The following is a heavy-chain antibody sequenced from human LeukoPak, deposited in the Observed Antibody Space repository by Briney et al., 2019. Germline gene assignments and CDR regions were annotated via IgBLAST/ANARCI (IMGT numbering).Heavy chain of an antibody. CDR2: IYYSGST. Sequence: PSETLSLTCTVSGGSISSYCWSWIRQPPGKGLEWIGYIYYSGSTNYNPSLKSRVTISVDTSKNQFSLKLSSVTAADTAVYYCARGIAVAVFDYWGQGTLVTVSS. CDR3: ARGIAVAVFDY. V-gene: IGHV4-59*01. D-gene: IGHD6-19*01. CDR1: GGSISSYC. J-gene: IGHJ4*02.